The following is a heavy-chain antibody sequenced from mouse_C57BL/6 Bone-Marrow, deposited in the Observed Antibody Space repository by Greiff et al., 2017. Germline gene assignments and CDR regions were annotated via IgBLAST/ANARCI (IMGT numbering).Heavy chain of an antibody. CDR2: IDPEDGET. Sequence: VQLKESGAELVKPGASVKLSCTASGFNIKDYYMHWVKQRTEQGLEWIGRIDPEDGETKYAPKFQGKATITADTSSNTAYLQLSSLTSEDTAVYYCARSPMVTTGNWFAYWGQGTLVTVSA. J-gene: IGHJ3*01. V-gene: IGHV14-2*01. CDR1: GFNIKDYY. CDR3: ARSPMVTTGNWFAY. D-gene: IGHD2-2*01.